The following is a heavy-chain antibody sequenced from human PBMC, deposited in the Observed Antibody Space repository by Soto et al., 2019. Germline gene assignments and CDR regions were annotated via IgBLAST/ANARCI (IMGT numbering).Heavy chain of an antibody. J-gene: IGHJ4*02. Sequence: PSETLSLTCTVSSGSSSINNYYWGWIRQPPGKVLEWIGSIYNNGCTHYNPSLKSRVAISVDKSKTQFSLKLSSVTSADTAVYYCAGYIAGSMIDYWGQGSLVTVSS. V-gene: IGHV4-39*01. CDR3: AGYIAGSMIDY. CDR1: SGSSSINNYY. CDR2: IYNNGCT. D-gene: IGHD1-26*01.